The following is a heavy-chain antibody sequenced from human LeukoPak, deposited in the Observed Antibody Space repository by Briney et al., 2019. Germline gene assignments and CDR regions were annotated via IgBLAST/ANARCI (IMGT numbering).Heavy chain of an antibody. Sequence: GGSLRLSCAASGFIFSSHSVNWVRQAPGKGLEWVAFIRHDGSNEYLADSVKGRFSISRDNSKNTLYLQMNSLRAEDTAVYYCAKAPGITRTSHFDYWGQGTLVTVSS. CDR3: AKAPGITRTSHFDY. J-gene: IGHJ4*02. V-gene: IGHV3-30*02. CDR2: IRHDGSNE. D-gene: IGHD1-7*01. CDR1: GFIFSSHS.